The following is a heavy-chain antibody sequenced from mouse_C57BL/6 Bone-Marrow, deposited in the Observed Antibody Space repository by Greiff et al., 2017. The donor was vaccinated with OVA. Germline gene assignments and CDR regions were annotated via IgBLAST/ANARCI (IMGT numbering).Heavy chain of an antibody. J-gene: IGHJ4*01. Sequence: HVQLQPPWAELVKPGASVKLSCKASGYTFTSYWMHWVKQRPGQGLEWIGMIHPNSGSTNYNEKFKSKATLTVDKSSSTAYMQLSSLTSEDSTVDDCASPSMITTRILDYWGQGTSVTVSA. CDR3: ASPSMITTRILDY. CDR1: GYTFTSYW. CDR2: IHPNSGST. D-gene: IGHD2-4*01. V-gene: IGHV1-64*01.